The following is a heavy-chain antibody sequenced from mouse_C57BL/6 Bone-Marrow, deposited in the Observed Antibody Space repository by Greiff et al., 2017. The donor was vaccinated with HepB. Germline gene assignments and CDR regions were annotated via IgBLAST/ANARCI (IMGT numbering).Heavy chain of an antibody. D-gene: IGHD1-1*01. J-gene: IGHJ4*01. Sequence: QVQLQQSGAELVRPGASVKLSCKASGYTFTDYYINWVKQRPGQGLEWIARIYPGSGNTYYNEKFKGKATLTAEKSSSTAYMQLSSLTSEDSAVYFCAREKYGSSYRYYAMDYWGQGTSVTVSS. CDR2: IYPGSGNT. CDR1: GYTFTDYY. CDR3: AREKYGSSYRYYAMDY. V-gene: IGHV1-76*01.